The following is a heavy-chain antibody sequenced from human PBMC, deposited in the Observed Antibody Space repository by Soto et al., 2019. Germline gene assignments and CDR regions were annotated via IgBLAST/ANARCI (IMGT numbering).Heavy chain of an antibody. D-gene: IGHD6-13*01. CDR2: INAGNGNT. V-gene: IGHV1-3*01. CDR3: ARSIAAAGTRTGSFDY. Sequence: ASVKVSCKASGYTFTSYAMHWVRQAPGQRLEWMGWINAGNGNTKYSQKFQGRVTTTRDTSASTAYMELSSLRSEDTAVYYCARSIAAAGTRTGSFDYWGQGTLVTVSS. J-gene: IGHJ4*02. CDR1: GYTFTSYA.